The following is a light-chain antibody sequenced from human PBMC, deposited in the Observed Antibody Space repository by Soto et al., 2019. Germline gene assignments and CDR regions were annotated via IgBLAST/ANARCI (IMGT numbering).Light chain of an antibody. J-gene: IGKJ4*01. CDR3: QQANSFPLT. CDR2: AAS. V-gene: IGKV1-12*01. CDR1: QNINNY. Sequence: DIQMTQSPSSLSASVGDRVTITCQASQNINNYLNWYQQKPGKAPKLLIYAASSLQSGVPSTFSGSGSGTDFTLTISSLQPEDFATYYCQQANSFPLTFGGGTKVDIK.